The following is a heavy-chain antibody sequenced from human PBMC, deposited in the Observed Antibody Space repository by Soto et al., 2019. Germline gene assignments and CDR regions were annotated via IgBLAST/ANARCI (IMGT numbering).Heavy chain of an antibody. CDR3: AKRVSLASDDYGMDV. CDR2: ISYDGSNK. CDR1: GFTFSSYG. V-gene: IGHV3-30*18. D-gene: IGHD6-13*01. J-gene: IGHJ6*02. Sequence: QVQLVESGGGVVQPGRSLRLSCAASGFTFSSYGMHWVRQAPGKGLEWVAVISYDGSNKYYADSVKGRFTISRDNSKNTLYLQMNSLRAEDTAVYYCAKRVSLASDDYGMDVWGQGTTVTVSS.